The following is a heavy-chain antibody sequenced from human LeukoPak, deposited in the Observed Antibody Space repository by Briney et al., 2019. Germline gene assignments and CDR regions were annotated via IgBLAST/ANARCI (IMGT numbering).Heavy chain of an antibody. Sequence: PGRSLRLSCAASGFTFDDYAMHWVRQAPGKGLEWVSGISWNSGSIGYADSVKGRFTISRDNAKNSLYLQMNSLRAEDTALYYCALLVGATDVLDLWGQGTLVTVSS. CDR2: ISWNSGSI. CDR1: GFTFDDYA. CDR3: ALLVGATDVLDL. V-gene: IGHV3-9*01. J-gene: IGHJ4*02. D-gene: IGHD1-26*01.